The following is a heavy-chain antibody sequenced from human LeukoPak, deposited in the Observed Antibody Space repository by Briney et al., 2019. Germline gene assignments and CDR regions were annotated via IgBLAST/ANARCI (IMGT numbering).Heavy chain of an antibody. J-gene: IGHJ4*02. Sequence: GGSLRLSCAASGFTFSSYGMHWVRQAPGKGLEWVAFIGYDGSKMYYVDSVKGRFSISRDNSENTLYLQMNSLRTEDTALYYCAKDNRNYYIDYWGQGTLVTVSS. CDR2: IGYDGSKM. CDR3: AKDNRNYYIDY. D-gene: IGHD3-10*01. V-gene: IGHV3-30*02. CDR1: GFTFSSYG.